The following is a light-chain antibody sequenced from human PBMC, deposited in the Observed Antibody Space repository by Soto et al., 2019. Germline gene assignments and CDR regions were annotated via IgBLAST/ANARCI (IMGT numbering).Light chain of an antibody. V-gene: IGLV2-14*01. CDR2: EVS. J-gene: IGLJ2*01. Sequence: QSSLTQPASGSGSPGQSITISCTGTSSDVCGCNYVSWYQQHPGKAPKLMIYEVSNRPSGVSNRFSGSKSGNTASLTISGLQAEDEADDYCSSYTRSXTVVFGGGTK. CDR1: SSDVCGCNY. CDR3: SSYTRSXTVV.